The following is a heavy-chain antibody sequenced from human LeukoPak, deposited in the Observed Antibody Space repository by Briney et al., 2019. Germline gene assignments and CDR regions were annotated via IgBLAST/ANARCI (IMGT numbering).Heavy chain of an antibody. CDR3: ARETYYDILTGYHAYYYMDV. CDR2: INPSGGST. Sequence: SVKVSCKASGYTFTGYYMHWVRQAPGQGLEWMGIINPSGGSTSYAQKFQGRVTMTRDMSTSTVYMELSSLRSEDTAVYYCARETYYDILTGYHAYYYMDVWGKGTTVTVSS. V-gene: IGHV1-46*01. D-gene: IGHD3-9*01. CDR1: GYTFTGYY. J-gene: IGHJ6*03.